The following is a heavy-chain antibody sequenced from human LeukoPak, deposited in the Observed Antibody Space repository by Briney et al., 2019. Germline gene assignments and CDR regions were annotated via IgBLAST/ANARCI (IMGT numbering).Heavy chain of an antibody. CDR2: IIPIFGTA. CDR3: ARARGENIVVVPAAYYYYYMDV. V-gene: IGHV1-69*13. Sequence: SVKVSCKASGGTFSSYAISWVRQAPGQGLEWMGGIIPIFGTANYAQKFQGRVTITADESTSTAYMELSSLRSEDTAVYYCARARGENIVVVPAAYYYYYMDVWGKGTTVTVSS. CDR1: GGTFSSYA. D-gene: IGHD2-2*01. J-gene: IGHJ6*03.